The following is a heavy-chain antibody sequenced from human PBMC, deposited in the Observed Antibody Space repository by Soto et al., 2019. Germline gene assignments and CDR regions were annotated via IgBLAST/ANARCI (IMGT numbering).Heavy chain of an antibody. Sequence: GESLKISCKGSGYSFSSYWIGWVRQMPGKGLEWMGIIYPGDSDTRYSPSFQGQVTISADKSISTAYLQWSSLKASDTAMYYCARILDYYDSSGYYIDYWGQGTLVTDSS. V-gene: IGHV5-51*01. CDR2: IYPGDSDT. J-gene: IGHJ4*02. CDR1: GYSFSSYW. CDR3: ARILDYYDSSGYYIDY. D-gene: IGHD3-22*01.